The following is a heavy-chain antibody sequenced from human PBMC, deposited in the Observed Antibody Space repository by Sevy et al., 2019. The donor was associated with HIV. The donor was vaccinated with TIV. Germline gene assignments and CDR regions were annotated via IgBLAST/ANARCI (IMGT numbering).Heavy chain of an antibody. J-gene: IGHJ6*02. CDR1: GYSFTSNA. Sequence: ASVKVSCKTSGYSFTSNAISWVRQAPGQGLEWMGWIDPYKGTTNYAQKLQGRVTKTTDTSTSTAYFELRSLRADDTDVYYCARDVRFTLDWGVNKDYYAMDVWGQGTTVTVSS. V-gene: IGHV1-18*01. CDR2: IDPYKGTT. CDR3: ARDVRFTLDWGVNKDYYAMDV. D-gene: IGHD3-10*01.